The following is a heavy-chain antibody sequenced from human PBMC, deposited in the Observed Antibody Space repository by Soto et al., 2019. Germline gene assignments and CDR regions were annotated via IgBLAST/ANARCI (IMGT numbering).Heavy chain of an antibody. CDR1: DGSISGLY. V-gene: IGHV4-4*09. J-gene: IGHJ6*02. CDR2: IYASGTT. CDR3: PRLRNLYIMGA. D-gene: IGHD4-17*01. Sequence: QVQLQESGPGLVRPSETLSLTCSVSDGSISGLYWTWVRQSPGKGLEWIGWIYASGTTNYNPALKSRVALSVDSSKNQFSLKRTTLTAADTAFYCCPRLRNLYIMGAWGQGSTVADS.